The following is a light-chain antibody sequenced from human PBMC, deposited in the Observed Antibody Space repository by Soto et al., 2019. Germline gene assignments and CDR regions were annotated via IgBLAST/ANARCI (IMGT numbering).Light chain of an antibody. V-gene: IGKV3-11*01. CDR3: HQRTNWPIT. CDR2: DTS. Sequence: TMLTQSPASLSLSPGERATLSCRASQSVDRYLAWYQQKPGQAPRLLIYDTSSRATGIPARFSGSGSGTDFTLTISSLEPEDFAVYFCHQRTNWPITFGQGTRLEIK. J-gene: IGKJ5*01. CDR1: QSVDRY.